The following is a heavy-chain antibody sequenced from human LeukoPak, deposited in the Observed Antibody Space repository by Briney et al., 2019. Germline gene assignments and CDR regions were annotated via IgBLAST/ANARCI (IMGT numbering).Heavy chain of an antibody. CDR1: GFTFSDYY. V-gene: IGHV3-11*04. J-gene: IGHJ6*03. D-gene: IGHD1-26*01. CDR2: ISSSGSTI. CDR3: ARDRGSYYFRGVSYYYYYMDV. Sequence: GGSLRLSCAASGFTFSDYYMSWIRQAPGKGLEWVSYISSSGSTIYYADSVKGRFTISRDNAKNSLYLQMNSLRAEDTAVYYCARDRGSYYFRGVSYYYYYMDVWGKGTTVTISS.